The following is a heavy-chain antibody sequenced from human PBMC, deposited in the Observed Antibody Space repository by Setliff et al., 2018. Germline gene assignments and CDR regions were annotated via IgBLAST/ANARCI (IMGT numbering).Heavy chain of an antibody. CDR1: GDSINPYY. CDR2: IYYSGAT. CDR3: ARYRNYFYSSGQTQSYFDY. Sequence: SETLSLTCSVSGDSINPYYWTWIRQPPGKGLEWIGFIYYSGATTYNPCLKSRVTISVDTSENQFSLNLNSVTAADTAVYYCARYRNYFYSSGQTQSYFDYWGQGTLVTVSS. D-gene: IGHD3-22*01. V-gene: IGHV4-59*01. J-gene: IGHJ4*02.